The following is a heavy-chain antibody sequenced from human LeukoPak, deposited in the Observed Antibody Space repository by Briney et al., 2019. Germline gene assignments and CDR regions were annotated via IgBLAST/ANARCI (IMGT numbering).Heavy chain of an antibody. D-gene: IGHD1-26*01. V-gene: IGHV3-21*01. Sequence: GGPLKLSCAASGFTFINYVMTWVRQAPGKGLEWVSAINGRGDYATYADSVKGRFTISRDNAKNSLYLQMNSLRAEDTAVYYCARAWELLESYFDYWGQGTLVTVSS. CDR2: INGRGDYA. CDR3: ARAWELLESYFDY. CDR1: GFTFINYV. J-gene: IGHJ4*02.